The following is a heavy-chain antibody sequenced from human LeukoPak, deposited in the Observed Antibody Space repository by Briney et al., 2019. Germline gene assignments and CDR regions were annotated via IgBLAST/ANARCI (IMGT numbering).Heavy chain of an antibody. D-gene: IGHD5-12*01. CDR1: GFTFSSSA. V-gene: IGHV3-23*01. CDR2: ISSSGGST. CDR3: AKLGYVATSGLVDY. Sequence: GGSLRLSCAASGFTFSSSAMSWVRRAPGKGLEWVSIISSSGGSTYYADSVKGRFTISRDNSKNTLYLQMNSLRAEDTAVYYCAKLGYVATSGLVDYWGQGTLVTVSS. J-gene: IGHJ4*02.